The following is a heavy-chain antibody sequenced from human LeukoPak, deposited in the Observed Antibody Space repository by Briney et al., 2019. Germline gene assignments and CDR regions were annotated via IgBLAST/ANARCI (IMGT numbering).Heavy chain of an antibody. Sequence: SVKVSCKASGGTFSSYAISWVRQAPGQGLEWMGGIIPIFGTANYAQKFQGRVTITADESTSTAYMELSSLRSEDTAVYYCARDLAGIVGVTAWFDPWGQGTLVTVSS. CDR2: IIPIFGTA. CDR3: ARDLAGIVGVTAWFDP. D-gene: IGHD1-26*01. J-gene: IGHJ5*02. V-gene: IGHV1-69*13. CDR1: GGTFSSYA.